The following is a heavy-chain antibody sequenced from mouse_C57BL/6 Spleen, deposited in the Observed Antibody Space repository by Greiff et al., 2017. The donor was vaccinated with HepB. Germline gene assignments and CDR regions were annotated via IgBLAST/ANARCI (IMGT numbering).Heavy chain of an antibody. V-gene: IGHV5-9*01. Sequence: EVKLVESGGGLVKPGGSLKLSCAASGFTFSSYTMSWVRQTPEKRLEWVATISGGGGNTYYPDSVKGRFTISRDNAKNTLYLQMSSLRSEDTALYYWARPPLDGSSYGYCDVWGTGTKVTVPS. D-gene: IGHD1-1*01. CDR3: ARPPLDGSSYGYCDV. CDR2: ISGGGGNT. J-gene: IGHJ1*03. CDR1: GFTFSSYT.